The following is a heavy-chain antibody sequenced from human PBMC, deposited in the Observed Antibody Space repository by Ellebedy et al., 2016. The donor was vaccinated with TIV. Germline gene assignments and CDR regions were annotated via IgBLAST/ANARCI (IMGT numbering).Heavy chain of an antibody. CDR3: ARGPNWNAPFDS. D-gene: IGHD1-1*01. Sequence: SETLSLTCSVSGGYISDYHWHWIRQAPREGLEWIGYTHPSGSSNYNPSVKSRVTISIDRSKGQVSLTLRSVTAADAAVYYCARGPNWNAPFDSWGRGTQVAVAS. J-gene: IGHJ4*02. CDR1: GGYISDYH. CDR2: THPSGSS. V-gene: IGHV4-59*01.